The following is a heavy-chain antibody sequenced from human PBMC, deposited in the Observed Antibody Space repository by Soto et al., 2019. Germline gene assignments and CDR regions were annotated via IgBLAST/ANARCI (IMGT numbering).Heavy chain of an antibody. CDR2: INYSGST. J-gene: IGHJ5*02. Sequence: SETLSLTCAVYGGSFSGYYWSWIRQPPGKGLEWIGRINYSGSTNYNPSLKSRVTISVDTSKNQFSLKLSSVTAADTAVYYCARQGDNWFDPWGQGTLVTGSS. V-gene: IGHV4-34*01. CDR1: GGSFSGYY. CDR3: ARQGDNWFDP.